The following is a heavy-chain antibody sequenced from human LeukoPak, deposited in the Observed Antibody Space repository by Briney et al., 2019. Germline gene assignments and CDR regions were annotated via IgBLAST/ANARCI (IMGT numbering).Heavy chain of an antibody. CDR1: GFTFSSYS. D-gene: IGHD2-15*01. Sequence: KPGRSLRLSCAASGFTFSSYSMYWVRQAPGKELEWVSSISNSGNNIYYLDSVKGRFTTSRDNAKSSLYLQMSSLRAEDTAVYYGARGSSCSYDYRGRGTLVTVSS. CDR2: ISNSGNNI. CDR3: ARGSSCSYDY. V-gene: IGHV3-21*06. J-gene: IGHJ4*02.